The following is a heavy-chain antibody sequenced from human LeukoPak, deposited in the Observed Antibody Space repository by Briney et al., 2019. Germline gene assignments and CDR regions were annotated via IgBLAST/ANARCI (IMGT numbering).Heavy chain of an antibody. CDR1: GYSFTSYA. CDR2: ISTYNGNT. CDR3: ARDRVVGHTYFDY. D-gene: IGHD1-26*01. V-gene: IGHV1-18*01. J-gene: IGHJ4*02. Sequence: ASVKVSCKASGYSFTSYAINWVRQAPGQGLEWMGRISTYNGNTNYARKFQGRVTMTTDTSTSTAYMELRSLRSDDTAVYYCARDRVVGHTYFDYWGQGTLVTVSS.